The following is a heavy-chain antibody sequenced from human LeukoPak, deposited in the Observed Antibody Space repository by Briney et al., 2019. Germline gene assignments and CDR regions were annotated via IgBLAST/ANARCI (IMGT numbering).Heavy chain of an antibody. Sequence: GGSLRLSCAASGFTFTNYAMNWVRQGPGKGLEWVSAISGSGGGTYYADSVKGRFTISRDNSKNTLYLQMNSLRAEDTAVYYCAKGTHGSGSYDYWGQGTLVTISS. V-gene: IGHV3-23*01. J-gene: IGHJ4*02. CDR2: ISGSGGGT. D-gene: IGHD3-10*01. CDR3: AKGTHGSGSYDY. CDR1: GFTFTNYA.